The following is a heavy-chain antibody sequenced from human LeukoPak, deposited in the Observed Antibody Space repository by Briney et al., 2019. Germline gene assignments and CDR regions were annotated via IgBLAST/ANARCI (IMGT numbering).Heavy chain of an antibody. V-gene: IGHV3-7*01. CDR3: ARDRLYGPPDY. CDR2: IKQDGSEK. J-gene: IGHJ4*02. Sequence: GGSLRLSCAASGFIFSSYWMIWVRRAPGKGLEWVANIKQDGSEKYYVDSVKGRFTISRDNAKHSLSLQMNSLRAEDTAVYYCARDRLYGPPDYWGQGTLVTVSS. D-gene: IGHD4-17*01. CDR1: GFIFSSYW.